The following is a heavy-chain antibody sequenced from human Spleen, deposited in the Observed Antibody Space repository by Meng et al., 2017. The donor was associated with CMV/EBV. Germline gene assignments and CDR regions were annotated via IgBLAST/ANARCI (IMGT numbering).Heavy chain of an antibody. CDR2: ISPKRGDT. CDR1: GYTFTDFY. V-gene: IGHV1-2*02. CDR3: ARSMRITIFGVVNFRYYGMDV. D-gene: IGHD3-3*01. Sequence: ASVKVSCKASGYTFTDFYIHWVRQAPGQGLEWMGWISPKRGDTKYAQKFQGRVTMTRDTSISTAYMELSRLRSDDTAVYYCARSMRITIFGVVNFRYYGMDVWGQGTTVTVSS. J-gene: IGHJ6*02.